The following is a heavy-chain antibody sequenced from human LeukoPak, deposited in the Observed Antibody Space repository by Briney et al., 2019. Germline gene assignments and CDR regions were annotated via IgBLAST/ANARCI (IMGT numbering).Heavy chain of an antibody. D-gene: IGHD6-13*01. CDR3: ARTAAAGPNYFDY. J-gene: IGHJ4*02. Sequence: KFQGRVTITGDTSASTAYMELSSLRSEDTAVYYCARTAAAGPNYFDYWGQGTLVTVSS. V-gene: IGHV1-3*01.